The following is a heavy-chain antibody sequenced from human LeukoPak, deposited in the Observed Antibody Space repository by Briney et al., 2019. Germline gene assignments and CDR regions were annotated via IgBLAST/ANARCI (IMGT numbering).Heavy chain of an antibody. J-gene: IGHJ4*02. CDR3: ARLGYSGSHIDY. CDR2: IYYSGST. V-gene: IGHV4-39*01. D-gene: IGHD5-12*01. Sequence: SETLSLTCTVSGGSISSSSYYWGWIRQPPGTGLEWIGSIYYSGSTYYNPSLESRVTISVDTSKNQFSLKLSSVTAADTAVYYCARLGYSGSHIDYWGQGTLVTVSS. CDR1: GGSISSSSYY.